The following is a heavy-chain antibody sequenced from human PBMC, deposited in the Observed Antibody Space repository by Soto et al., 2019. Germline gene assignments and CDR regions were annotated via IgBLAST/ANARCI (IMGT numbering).Heavy chain of an antibody. D-gene: IGHD6-6*01. CDR3: ARGRSMGTIAARPTPRAYFDY. V-gene: IGHV4-34*01. CDR2: INHSGST. J-gene: IGHJ4*02. CDR1: GGSFSGYY. Sequence: SETLSLTCAVYGGSFSGYYWSWIRQPPGKGLEWIGEINHSGSTNYNPSLKSRVTISVDTSKNQFSLKLSSVTAADTAVYYCARGRSMGTIAARPTPRAYFDYWGQGTLVTVSS.